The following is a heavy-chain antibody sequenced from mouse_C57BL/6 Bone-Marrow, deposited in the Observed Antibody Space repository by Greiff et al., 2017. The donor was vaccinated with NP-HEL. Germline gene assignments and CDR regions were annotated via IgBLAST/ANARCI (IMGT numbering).Heavy chain of an antibody. V-gene: IGHV1-63*01. CDR2: IYPGGGYT. J-gene: IGHJ4*01. CDR3: ARFGYDPYYYAMDY. CDR1: GYTFTNYW. Sequence: VQLQQSGAELVRPGTSVKMSCKASGYTFTNYWIGWAKQRPGHGLEWIGDIYPGGGYTNYNEKFKGKATLTADKSSSTAYMQFSSLTSEDSAIYYCARFGYDPYYYAMDYWGQGTSVTVSS. D-gene: IGHD2-2*01.